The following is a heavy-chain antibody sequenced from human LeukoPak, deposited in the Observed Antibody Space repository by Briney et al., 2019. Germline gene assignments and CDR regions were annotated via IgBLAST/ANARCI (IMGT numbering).Heavy chain of an antibody. Sequence: GASVKVSCKASGYTFTSYDINWVRQAPGQGLEWMGWMNPNSGNTGYAQKFQGRVTMTRNTSISTAYMELSSLRSEDTAVYYCAREDGTAMDNAFDIWSQGTMVTVSS. CDR1: GYTFTSYD. CDR3: AREDGTAMDNAFDI. J-gene: IGHJ3*02. CDR2: MNPNSGNT. V-gene: IGHV1-8*01. D-gene: IGHD5-18*01.